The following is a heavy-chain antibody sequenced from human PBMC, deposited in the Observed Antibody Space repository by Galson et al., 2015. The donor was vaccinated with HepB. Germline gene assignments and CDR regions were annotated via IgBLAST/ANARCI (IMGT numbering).Heavy chain of an antibody. CDR2: IYPSDSDI. Sequence: SGAEVKKPGESLKISCKGSGYTFNTYWIGWVRQMPGKGLEWMGNIYPSDSDIRYSPSFQGQVTISADKSINTAYLQWSSLKAPDTAIYYCARQRDSHAPFDYWCQGTLVTVSS. CDR3: ARQRDSHAPFDY. V-gene: IGHV5-51*01. D-gene: IGHD2-15*01. CDR1: GYTFNTYW. J-gene: IGHJ4*02.